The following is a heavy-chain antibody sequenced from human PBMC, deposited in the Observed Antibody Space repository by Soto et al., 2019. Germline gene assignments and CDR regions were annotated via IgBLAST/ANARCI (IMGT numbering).Heavy chain of an antibody. J-gene: IGHJ3*02. CDR2: IRSKANSYAT. V-gene: IGHV3-73*01. D-gene: IGHD3-10*01. CDR1: GFTFSGSA. CDR3: TTLFRGAFDI. Sequence: EVQLVESGGGLVQPGGSPKLSCAASGFTFSGSAMHWVRQASGKGLEWVGRIRSKANSYATAYAASVKGRFTISRDDSKNTAYLQMNSLKTEDTAVYYCTTLFRGAFDIWGQGTMVTVSS.